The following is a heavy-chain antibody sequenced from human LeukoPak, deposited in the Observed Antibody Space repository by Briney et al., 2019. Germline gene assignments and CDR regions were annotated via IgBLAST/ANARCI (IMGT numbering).Heavy chain of an antibody. J-gene: IGHJ4*02. D-gene: IGHD6-6*01. CDR3: TTRWRIAARRLFDY. CDR2: IKSKTDGGTT. Sequence: GGSLRLSCAASGFTFSNAWMNWVRQAPGKGLEWVGRIKSKTDGGTTDYAAPVKGRFTISRDDSKNTLYLQMNSLKTEDTAVYYCTTRWRIAARRLFDYWGQGTLVTVSS. CDR1: GFTFSNAW. V-gene: IGHV3-15*07.